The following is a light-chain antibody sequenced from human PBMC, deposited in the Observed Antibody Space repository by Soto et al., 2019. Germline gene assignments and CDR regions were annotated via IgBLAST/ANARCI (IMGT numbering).Light chain of an antibody. Sequence: EIVMTQSPATLSVSPGERATLSCRASQSVGNYLAGYQQKPGQAPRLLMYGTSTRATGIPARFSGSGSGTEFTLTISSLQSEDFAVYYCQQYNKWPLTFGQGTRLEIK. V-gene: IGKV3-15*01. CDR3: QQYNKWPLT. CDR1: QSVGNY. CDR2: GTS. J-gene: IGKJ2*01.